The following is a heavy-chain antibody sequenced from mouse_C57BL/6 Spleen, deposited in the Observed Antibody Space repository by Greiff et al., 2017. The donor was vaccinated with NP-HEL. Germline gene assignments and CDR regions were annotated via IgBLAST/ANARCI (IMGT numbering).Heavy chain of an antibody. V-gene: IGHV1-54*01. CDR1: GYAFTNSL. J-gene: IGHJ4*01. CDR3: ARRSYYYGMDY. CDR2: INPGSGGT. Sequence: VQLQQSGAELVRPGTSVKVSCKASGYAFTNSLIEWVKQRPGPGLEWIGVINPGSGGTNYNEKFKGKATLTADKSSSTAYMQLSSLTSEDSAVYFCARRSYYYGMDYWGQGTSVTVSS.